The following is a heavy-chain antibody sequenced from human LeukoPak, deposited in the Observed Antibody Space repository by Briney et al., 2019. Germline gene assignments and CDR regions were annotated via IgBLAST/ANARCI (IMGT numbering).Heavy chain of an antibody. CDR2: ISYDGSNK. CDR1: GFTFSNFA. CDR3: ARDWTGTPDY. D-gene: IGHD3/OR15-3a*01. Sequence: GRSLRLSCAASGFTFSNFAMHWVRQAPGKGLEWVAVISYDGSNKFYSDSVKGRFTISRDNSQNTLYVQMDSLRDEDTAAYYCARDWTGTPDYWGQGTLITVSS. J-gene: IGHJ4*02. V-gene: IGHV3-30*04.